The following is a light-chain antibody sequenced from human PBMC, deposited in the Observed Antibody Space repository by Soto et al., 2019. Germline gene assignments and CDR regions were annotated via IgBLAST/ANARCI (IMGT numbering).Light chain of an antibody. J-gene: IGKJ2*01. CDR2: DAY. CDR3: QQRSDGPAYT. CDR1: QSVSSH. Sequence: EVVLTQSPATLSLSPGERATLSCRASQSVSSHLAWYQQRPGQAPRLLIYDAYNRATDIPGRFSGSGYGTDFTLTISSLEPEDFALYYCQQRSDGPAYTFGQGTRLDIK. V-gene: IGKV3-11*01.